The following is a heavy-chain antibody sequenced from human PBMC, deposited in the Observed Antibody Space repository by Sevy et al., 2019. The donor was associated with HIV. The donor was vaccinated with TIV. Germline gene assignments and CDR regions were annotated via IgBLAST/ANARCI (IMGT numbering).Heavy chain of an antibody. CDR3: VRGTRGDYTNDAFDL. Sequence: GGSLRLSCEASGYNFDDFGMNWVRQGPGKGLEWVSGVTWSGSTAGYADAVKGRFTIAGDNAKNALYLQLTRLRAEDTALYYCVRGTRGDYTNDAFDLWGQGTFVTVSS. J-gene: IGHJ3*01. CDR2: VTWSGSTA. V-gene: IGHV3-20*04. D-gene: IGHD4-17*01. CDR1: GYNFDDFG.